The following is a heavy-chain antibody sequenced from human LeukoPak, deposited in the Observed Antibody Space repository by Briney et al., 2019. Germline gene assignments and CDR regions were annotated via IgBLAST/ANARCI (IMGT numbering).Heavy chain of an antibody. J-gene: IGHJ4*02. D-gene: IGHD3-10*01. CDR1: GGSFSGYY. CDR3: ARGYGSGSYYVY. Sequence: SETLSLTCAVYGGSFSGYYWSWIRQPPGKGLEWIGEINHSGSTNYNPSLKSRVTISVDTSKNQFSLKLSSVTAADTAVYYCARGYGSGSYYVYWGQGTLVTVSS. V-gene: IGHV4-34*01. CDR2: INHSGST.